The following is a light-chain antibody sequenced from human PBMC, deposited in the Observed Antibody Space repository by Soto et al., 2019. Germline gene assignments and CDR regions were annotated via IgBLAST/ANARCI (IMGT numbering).Light chain of an antibody. CDR3: QQFGTSPLVT. V-gene: IGKV3-20*01. J-gene: IGKJ3*01. Sequence: EIVLTQSPGTLSLSPGERPTLSCRASQSVSTRYLAWYQQKPGQAPRLLIHGVSSRATGIPDRFSGSGSGTDFILTISRLEPEDFAVYYCQQFGTSPLVTFGPGTKVDIK. CDR1: QSVSTRY. CDR2: GVS.